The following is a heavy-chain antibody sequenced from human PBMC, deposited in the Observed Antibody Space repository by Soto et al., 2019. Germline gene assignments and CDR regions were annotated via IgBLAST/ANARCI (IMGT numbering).Heavy chain of an antibody. J-gene: IGHJ5*01. Sequence: SQTLSLTCAISGDSVSSNSAAWNWIRQSPSRGLEWLGRTYYRTKWNNEYAVSVKSRISINPDTSKNQFSLHLKSVTPEDTAVYYCARERGRGSRWFLSWFDSWGHGTLVTVSS. CDR2: TYYRTKWNN. D-gene: IGHD3-16*01. V-gene: IGHV6-1*01. CDR1: GDSVSSNSAA. CDR3: ARERGRGSRWFLSWFDS.